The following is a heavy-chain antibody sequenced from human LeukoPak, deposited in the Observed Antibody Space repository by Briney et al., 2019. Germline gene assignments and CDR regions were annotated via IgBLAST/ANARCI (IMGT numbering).Heavy chain of an antibody. CDR3: ARRRYSYGYGLDY. J-gene: IGHJ4*02. CDR2: INHSGST. CDR1: GGSFSGYY. D-gene: IGHD5-18*01. V-gene: IGHV4-34*01. Sequence: SETLSLTCAVYGGSFSGYYWRWIRQPPGKGLEWIGEINHSGSTNYNPSLKSRVTISVDTSKNQFSLKLSSVTAADTAVYYCARRRYSYGYGLDYWGQGTLVTVSS.